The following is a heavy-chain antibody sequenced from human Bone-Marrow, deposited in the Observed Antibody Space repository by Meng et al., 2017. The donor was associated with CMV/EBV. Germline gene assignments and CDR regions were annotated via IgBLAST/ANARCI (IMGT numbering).Heavy chain of an antibody. J-gene: IGHJ4*02. Sequence: ESLKISCTVSGGSISSYCWSWIRQPPGKGLEWIGYIYYSGSTNYNPSLKSRVTISVDTSKNQFSLNLSSVTAADTAVYYCARGYNWNDGSGFDYWGQGTLVTVSS. CDR2: IYYSGST. CDR3: ARGYNWNDGSGFDY. CDR1: GGSISSYC. D-gene: IGHD1-1*01. V-gene: IGHV4-59*12.